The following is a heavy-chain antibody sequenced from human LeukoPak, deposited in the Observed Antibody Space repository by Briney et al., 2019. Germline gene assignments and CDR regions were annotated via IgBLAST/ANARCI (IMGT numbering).Heavy chain of an antibody. CDR1: EFTFSVYT. J-gene: IGHJ4*02. CDR2: ISYDGRSK. D-gene: IGHD6-13*01. CDR3: ASHIAAAGFPFDY. V-gene: IGHV3-30*09. Sequence: PGGSLRLSCAASEFTFSVYTMHWVRQSPGKGLEWVSVISYDGRSKYYADSVKGRFAISRDNPKSRLFLQMNNLTDEDTAIYYCASHIAAAGFPFDYWGQGTLVIVSS.